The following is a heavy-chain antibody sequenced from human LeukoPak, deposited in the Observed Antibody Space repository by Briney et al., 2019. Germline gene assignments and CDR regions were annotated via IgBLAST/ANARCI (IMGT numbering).Heavy chain of an antibody. Sequence: ASVKVSCKASGYTFTDYYMHWVRQAPGQGLEWMGWINPNSGGTNYAQKFQGRVTMTRDTSISTAYMELSRLRSDDTAVYYCARKRAVAGDYYYYYYMDVWGKGTTVTVSS. CDR3: ARKRAVAGDYYYYYYMDV. CDR2: INPNSGGT. V-gene: IGHV1-2*02. D-gene: IGHD6-19*01. J-gene: IGHJ6*03. CDR1: GYTFTDYY.